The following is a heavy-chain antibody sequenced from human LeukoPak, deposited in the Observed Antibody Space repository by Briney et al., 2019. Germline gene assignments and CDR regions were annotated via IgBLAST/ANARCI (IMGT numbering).Heavy chain of an antibody. D-gene: IGHD6-6*01. CDR3: ARFGGHSSSSHYYYYMDV. CDR1: GGSFSGYY. CDR2: INHSGST. J-gene: IGHJ6*03. Sequence: PSETLSLTCAVYGGSFSGYYWSWIRQPPGKGLEWIGEINHSGSTNYNPSLKSRVTISVDTSKNQFSLKLSSVTAADTAVYYCARFGGHSSSSHYYYYMDVWGKGTTVTVSS. V-gene: IGHV4-34*01.